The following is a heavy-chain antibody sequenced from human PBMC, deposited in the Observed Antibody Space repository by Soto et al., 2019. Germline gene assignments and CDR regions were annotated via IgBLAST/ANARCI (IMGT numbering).Heavy chain of an antibody. J-gene: IGHJ4*02. CDR3: AKDDNEIPLTYYDYIWGSYRLFDY. CDR2: ISGSGGST. D-gene: IGHD3-16*02. CDR1: GFTFSSYA. Sequence: PGGSLRLSCAASGFTFSSYAMSWVRQAPGKGLEWVSAISGSGGSTYYADSVKGRFTISRDNSKNTLYLQMNSLRAEDTAVYYCAKDDNEIPLTYYDYIWGSYRLFDYWGQGTLVTVSS. V-gene: IGHV3-23*01.